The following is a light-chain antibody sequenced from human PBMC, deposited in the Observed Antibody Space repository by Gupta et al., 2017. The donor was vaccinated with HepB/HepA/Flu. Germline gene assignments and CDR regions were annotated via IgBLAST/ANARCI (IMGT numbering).Light chain of an antibody. CDR2: AAS. V-gene: IGKV1-9*01. CDR1: QGISSY. Sequence: DIQLTQSPSFLFASVGDRVTITCRASQGISSYLSSYQQKPGKAPKLLIYAASTLQSGVPSRFSGRGSGTEFTLTISSLQPEDFATWNCQQLNTYPLTFGGGTKVEIK. CDR3: QQLNTYPLT. J-gene: IGKJ4*01.